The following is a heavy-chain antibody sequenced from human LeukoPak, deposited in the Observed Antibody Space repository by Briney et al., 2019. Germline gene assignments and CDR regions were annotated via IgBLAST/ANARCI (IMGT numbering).Heavy chain of an antibody. V-gene: IGHV3-21*01. CDR3: ARSEDGYVDY. Sequence: GGSLTLSCAASGFIFSSYSMNWVRQAPGKGLEWDSSISRSSSHIYCADSVKGRFTITRDNAKNSLYLQMNSVRAEDTAVYYCARSEDGYVDYWGQGTLVTVSS. J-gene: IGHJ4*02. CDR1: GFIFSSYS. D-gene: IGHD5-24*01. CDR2: ISRSSSHI.